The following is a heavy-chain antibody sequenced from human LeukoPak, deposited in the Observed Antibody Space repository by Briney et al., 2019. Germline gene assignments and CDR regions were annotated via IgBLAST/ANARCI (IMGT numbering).Heavy chain of an antibody. CDR2: IYSGGST. D-gene: IGHD4-17*01. Sequence: GGSLRLSCAASGFTVSSKYMSWVRQAPGKGLEWVSVIYSGGSTYYADSVKGRFTISRDNSKNTLYLQMNSLRAEDTAVYYCASCPEHYGVFRRNYFDYWGQGALVTVSS. J-gene: IGHJ4*02. CDR3: ASCPEHYGVFRRNYFDY. V-gene: IGHV3-66*01. CDR1: GFTVSSKY.